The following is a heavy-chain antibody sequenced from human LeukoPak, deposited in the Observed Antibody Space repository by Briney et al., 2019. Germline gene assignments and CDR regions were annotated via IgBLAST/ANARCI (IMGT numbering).Heavy chain of an antibody. J-gene: IGHJ4*02. CDR2: IKQDGSEK. CDR3: ASEDGVLDY. CDR1: GFTFSIYW. Sequence: GGSLRLSCAASGFTFSIYWMSWIRQAPGKGLEWVANIKQDGSEKYYVDSVKGRFTISRDNAKNSLYLQMNSLRAEDTAVYYCASEDGVLDYWGQGTLVTVSS. D-gene: IGHD2-8*01. V-gene: IGHV3-7*01.